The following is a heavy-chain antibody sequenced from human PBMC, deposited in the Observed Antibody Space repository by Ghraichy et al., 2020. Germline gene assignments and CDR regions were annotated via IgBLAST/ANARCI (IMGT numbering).Heavy chain of an antibody. CDR1: GGSVSTENYY. D-gene: IGHD4-23*01. Sequence: SETLSFTCTVSGGSVSTENYYWSWIRQPPGKRLEWIGYSYYSGSTTYNPSLRSRVTISVDTSKNQFSLKLSSVTAADTAVYYCARAVGGRDWYFDLWGRGTLVIVSS. V-gene: IGHV4-61*01. CDR3: ARAVGGRDWYFDL. J-gene: IGHJ2*01. CDR2: SYYSGST.